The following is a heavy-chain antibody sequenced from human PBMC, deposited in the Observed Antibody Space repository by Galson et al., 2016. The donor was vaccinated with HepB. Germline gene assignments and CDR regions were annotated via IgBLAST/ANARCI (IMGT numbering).Heavy chain of an antibody. CDR1: GGSISSYS. J-gene: IGHJ4*02. D-gene: IGHD4-17*01. Sequence: ETLSLTCTVSGGSISSYSWNWIRQPAGKGLEWIGRIYTTGSTNYNPSLKSRVTMSVDTSKNKFFMKLSSVTAADTAVYYCARDHGGYGDSFCDSWGQGTLVTVSS. CDR2: IYTTGST. CDR3: ARDHGGYGDSFCDS. V-gene: IGHV4-4*07.